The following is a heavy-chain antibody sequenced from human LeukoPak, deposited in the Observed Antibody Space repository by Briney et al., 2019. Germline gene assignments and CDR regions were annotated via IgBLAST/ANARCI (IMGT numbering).Heavy chain of an antibody. V-gene: IGHV3-30-3*01. D-gene: IGHD2-21*02. J-gene: IGHJ4*02. Sequence: GGSLRLSCVVSGFTISTYALHWIRQAPGKGLEWVAVISYDGNKKDYADSVKGRFTISRDNSKNTLYLRMNSLKTEDTAVYFCASGGLIVAMTGGHFDYWGQGALVTVSS. CDR3: ASGGLIVAMTGGHFDY. CDR2: ISYDGNKK. CDR1: GFTISTYA.